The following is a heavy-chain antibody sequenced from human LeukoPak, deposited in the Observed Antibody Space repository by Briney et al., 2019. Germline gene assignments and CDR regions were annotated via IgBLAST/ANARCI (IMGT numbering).Heavy chain of an antibody. D-gene: IGHD6-13*01. CDR1: GFRFSDSG. CDR3: VKGWARSSSIWYYNVY. V-gene: IGHV3-30*18. CDR2: MSFNGVNI. J-gene: IGHJ4*02. Sequence: GGSLRLSCAASGFRFSDSGMHWVRQAPGKGLEWVAVMSFNGVNIQYADSVKGRFTISRDNSKNPLYLEMNSLRPEDTAVYYCVKGWARSSSIWYYNVYWGQGTLVTVSS.